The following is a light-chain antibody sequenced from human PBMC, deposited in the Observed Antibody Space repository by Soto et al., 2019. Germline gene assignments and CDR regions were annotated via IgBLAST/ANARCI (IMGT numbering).Light chain of an antibody. J-gene: IGKJ5*01. V-gene: IGKV3-11*01. CDR1: QSVSSY. CDR2: DAS. CDR3: QQRSNWPPD. Sequence: EIVLTQSPATLSLSPGERVTLSCRASQSVSSYLAWYQQKPGQAPRLLIYDASNRATGIPARFSGSGSGTDFTLTISSLEPEDFAVYYCQQRSNWPPDFGQGTRLEIK.